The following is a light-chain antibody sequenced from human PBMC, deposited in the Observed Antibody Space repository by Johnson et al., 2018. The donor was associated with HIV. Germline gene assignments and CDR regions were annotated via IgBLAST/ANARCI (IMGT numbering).Light chain of an antibody. Sequence: QSVLTQPPSVSAAPGQKVTISCSGSISNIGNNYVSWYQQLPGTAPKLLIYDNNKRPSGIPDRFSRSKSGTSATLGITGLQTGDEADYYCGTWDSSPGAGHIFGTGTKVTVL. CDR1: ISNIGNNY. V-gene: IGLV1-51*01. CDR2: DNN. J-gene: IGLJ1*01. CDR3: GTWDSSPGAGHI.